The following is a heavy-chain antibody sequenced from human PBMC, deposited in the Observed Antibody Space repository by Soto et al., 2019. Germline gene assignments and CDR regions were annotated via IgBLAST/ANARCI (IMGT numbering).Heavy chain of an antibody. V-gene: IGHV5-10-1*01. CDR1: GYRFTSYW. D-gene: IGHD5-12*01. J-gene: IGHJ3*02. CDR2: IDPSDSYT. Sequence: GETLKISCKGSGYRFTSYWISWVRQMPGKGLEWMGRIDPSDSYTNYSPSFQGHVTISADKSVSTAYLQWSSLRASDTAMYYCARRGYGGYGGCDGFDIWVQGTMVRVS. CDR3: ARRGYGGYGGCDGFDI.